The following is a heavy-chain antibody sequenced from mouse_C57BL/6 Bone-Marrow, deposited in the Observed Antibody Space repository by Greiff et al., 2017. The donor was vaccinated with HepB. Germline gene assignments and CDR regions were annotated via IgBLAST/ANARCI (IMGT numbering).Heavy chain of an antibody. CDR1: GFTFSSYA. J-gene: IGHJ4*01. CDR3: ARKDY. Sequence: EVKVEESGGGLVKPGGSLKLSCAASGFTFSSYAMSWVRQTPEKRLEWVATISDGGSYTYYPDNVKGRFTISRDNAKNNLYLQMSHLKSEDTAMYYCARKDYWGQGTSVTVSS. V-gene: IGHV5-4*03. CDR2: ISDGGSYT.